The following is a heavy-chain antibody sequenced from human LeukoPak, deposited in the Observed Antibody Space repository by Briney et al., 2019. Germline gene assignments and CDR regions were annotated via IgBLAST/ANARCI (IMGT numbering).Heavy chain of an antibody. CDR2: IYYSGTT. V-gene: IGHV4-39*01. D-gene: IGHD2-15*01. CDR1: GGSISSSNYY. J-gene: IGHJ4*02. CDR3: ARQRGYCSGGSCYRTPHFDY. Sequence: SETLSLTCTVSGGSISSSNYYWGWIRPPPGKRLWCIRSIYYSGTTYYNPSLKGRVTISVDTSKNQFSLKLSSVTAADTAVYYCARQRGYCSGGSCYRTPHFDYWGQGTLVTVSS.